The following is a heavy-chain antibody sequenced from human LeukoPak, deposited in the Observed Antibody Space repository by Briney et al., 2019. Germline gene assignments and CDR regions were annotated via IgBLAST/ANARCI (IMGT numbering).Heavy chain of an antibody. D-gene: IGHD4/OR15-4a*01. CDR1: GFTVSSNS. CDR3: ARRAGAYSHPYDY. Sequence: GGSLRLSCTVPGFTVSSNSMSWVRQAPGKGLEWVSFIYSDNTHYSDSVKGRFTISRDNSKDTLYLQMNSLRAEDTAVYYCARRAGAYSHPYDYWGQGTLVTVSS. J-gene: IGHJ4*02. CDR2: IYSDNT. V-gene: IGHV3-53*01.